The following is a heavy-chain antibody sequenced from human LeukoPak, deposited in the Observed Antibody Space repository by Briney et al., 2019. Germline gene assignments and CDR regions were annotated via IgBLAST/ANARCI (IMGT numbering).Heavy chain of an antibody. CDR2: IIPIFGTA. D-gene: IGHD2-15*01. CDR3: ARESYCSGGSCYLVY. J-gene: IGHJ4*02. Sequence: SVKVSCKASGYTFTSYGISWVRQAPGQGLEWMGGIIPIFGTANYAQKFQGRVTITTDESTSTAYMELSSLRSEDTAVYYCARESYCSGGSCYLVYWGQGTLVTVSS. CDR1: GYTFTSYG. V-gene: IGHV1-69*05.